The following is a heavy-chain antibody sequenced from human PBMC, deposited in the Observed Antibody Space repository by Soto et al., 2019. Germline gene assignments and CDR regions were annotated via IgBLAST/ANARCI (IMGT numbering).Heavy chain of an antibody. V-gene: IGHV3-9*01. CDR1: GFTFDDYA. D-gene: IGHD2-15*01. Sequence: EVQLVESGGGLVQPGRSLRLSCAASGFTFDDYAMHWVRQAPGKGLEWVSGISWNSGSIGYADSVKGRFTISRDNAKNSLYLQMNSLRAEETALNYCAKVINGGSFAYWGQGTLVTVSS. CDR3: AKVINGGSFAY. J-gene: IGHJ4*02. CDR2: ISWNSGSI.